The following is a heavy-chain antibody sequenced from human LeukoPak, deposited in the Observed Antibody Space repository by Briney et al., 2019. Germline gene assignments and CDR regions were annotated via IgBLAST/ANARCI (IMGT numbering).Heavy chain of an antibody. D-gene: IGHD2-2*01. J-gene: IGHJ4*02. CDR1: GFTFSDYY. V-gene: IGHV3-11*01. CDR3: ARVSGLGYCSSSGCPPADF. CDR2: ISTSASTI. Sequence: PGGSLRLSCAASGFTFSDYYVSWIRQAPGKGLEWISYISTSASTIYYADSVKGRFTISRDNAENSLYLQMNSLRAEDSAVYYCARVSGLGYCSSSGCPPADFWGQGTLVTVSS.